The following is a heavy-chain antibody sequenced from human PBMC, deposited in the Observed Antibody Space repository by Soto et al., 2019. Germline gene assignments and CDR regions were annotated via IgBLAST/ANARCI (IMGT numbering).Heavy chain of an antibody. V-gene: IGHV1-18*01. D-gene: IGHD2-21*02. CDR1: GYTFTSYG. CDR2: ISAYNGNT. Sequence: QVQLVQSGAEVKKPGASVKVSCKASGYTFTSYGISWVRQAPGQGLEWMGWISAYNGNTNYAQKLQGRVTMTTDTSXGXXYMELRSLRSDDTAVYYCARSHGGYCGGDCFPLDYWGQGTLVTVSS. CDR3: ARSHGGYCGGDCFPLDY. J-gene: IGHJ4*02.